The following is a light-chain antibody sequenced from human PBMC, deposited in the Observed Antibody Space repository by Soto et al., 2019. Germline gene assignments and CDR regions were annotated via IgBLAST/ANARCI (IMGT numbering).Light chain of an antibody. CDR3: QSYDSSLSGWV. V-gene: IGLV1-40*01. CDR1: SSNIGGGYD. Sequence: QSVLTQPPSVSGAPGQRVTISCTGSSSNIGGGYDVHWYQQIPGTAPKLLVYGNINRPSRVPDRFSGSKSDISASLAITGLQAEDEADYYCQSYDSSLSGWVFGGGTKLTVL. CDR2: GNI. J-gene: IGLJ3*02.